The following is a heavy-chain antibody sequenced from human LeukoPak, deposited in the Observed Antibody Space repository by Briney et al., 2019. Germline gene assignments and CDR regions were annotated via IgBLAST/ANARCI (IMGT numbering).Heavy chain of an antibody. CDR3: AREWTDYGHYVFDY. CDR1: GFTFSYYT. CDR2: ISSSNNYI. J-gene: IGHJ4*02. Sequence: TGGSLRLSCAASGFTFSYYTMNWVRQAPGKGLEWVSSISSSNNYIYYADSVKGRFTISRDNAKNSLYLQMNSLRAEDTAVYYCAREWTDYGHYVFDYWGQGTPVTVSS. D-gene: IGHD4-17*01. V-gene: IGHV3-21*01.